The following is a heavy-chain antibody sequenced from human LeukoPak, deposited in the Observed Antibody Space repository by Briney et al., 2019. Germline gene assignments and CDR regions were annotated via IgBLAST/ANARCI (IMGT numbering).Heavy chain of an antibody. V-gene: IGHV3-48*04. J-gene: IGHJ4*02. D-gene: IGHD2-15*01. CDR2: ISSSSGTI. CDR3: ARVPGSGHYFDY. Sequence: GGSLRLSCAASGFTFSTSPMNWVRQAPGKGPEWVSYISSSSGTIYYADSVRGRFTISRDNAENSLYLQMNSLRAEDTAVYYCARVPGSGHYFDYWGQGTLVTVSS. CDR1: GFTFSTSP.